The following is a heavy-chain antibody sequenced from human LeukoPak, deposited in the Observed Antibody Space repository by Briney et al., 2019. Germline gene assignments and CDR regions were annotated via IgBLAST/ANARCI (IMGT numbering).Heavy chain of an antibody. CDR1: GYSISSGYY. J-gene: IGHJ6*02. V-gene: IGHV4-38-2*02. CDR2: IYHSGST. D-gene: IGHD3-16*01. CDR3: AMGPGGSQYYYYGMDV. Sequence: PSETLSLTCSVSGYSISSGYYWGWIRQPPGKGLEWIGTIYHSGSTYYNPSLKSRVTISVDTSKNQFSLKLTSVTAADTAVYYCAMGPGGSQYYYYGMDVWGQGTTVTVSS.